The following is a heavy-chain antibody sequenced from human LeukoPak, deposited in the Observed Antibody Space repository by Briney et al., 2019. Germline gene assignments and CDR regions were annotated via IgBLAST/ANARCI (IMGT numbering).Heavy chain of an antibody. Sequence: GGSLRLSCAASGFTFSGYSMNWVRQAPGKGLEWISYINSISDTIYYADSVKGRFTVSRDNAKNTLYLQVNNLRAEDTAVYYCARGPNSNWSGLDFWGQGTLLTVSS. D-gene: IGHD6-6*01. CDR3: ARGPNSNWSGLDF. V-gene: IGHV3-48*04. CDR2: INSISDTI. J-gene: IGHJ4*02. CDR1: GFTFSGYS.